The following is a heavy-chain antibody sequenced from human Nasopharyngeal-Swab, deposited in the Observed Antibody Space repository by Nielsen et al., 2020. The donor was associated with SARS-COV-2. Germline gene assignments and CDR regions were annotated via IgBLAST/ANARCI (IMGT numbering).Heavy chain of an antibody. Sequence: SETLSLTCAVYGGSFSSYYWSWIRQHPGKGLEWIGYIYYSGSTYYNPSLKSRVTISVDTSKNQFSLKLSSVTAADTAVYYCARATSNIVLMVYAIGAFDIWGQGTMVTVSS. CDR2: IYYSGST. CDR1: GGSFSSYY. V-gene: IGHV4-59*06. CDR3: ARATSNIVLMVYAIGAFDI. D-gene: IGHD2-8*01. J-gene: IGHJ3*02.